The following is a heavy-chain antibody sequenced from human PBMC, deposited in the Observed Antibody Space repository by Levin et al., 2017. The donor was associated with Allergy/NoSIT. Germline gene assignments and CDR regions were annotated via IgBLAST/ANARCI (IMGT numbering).Heavy chain of an antibody. J-gene: IGHJ6*03. CDR1: GFTFDDYG. Sequence: GGSLRLSCAASGFTFDDYGMSWVRQAPGKGLEWVSGINWNGGSTGYADSVKGRFTISRDNAKNSLYLQMNSLRAEDTALYYCARVYYDILTGYYHWYMDVWGKGTTVTVSS. D-gene: IGHD3-9*01. CDR3: ARVYYDILTGYYHWYMDV. CDR2: INWNGGST. V-gene: IGHV3-20*04.